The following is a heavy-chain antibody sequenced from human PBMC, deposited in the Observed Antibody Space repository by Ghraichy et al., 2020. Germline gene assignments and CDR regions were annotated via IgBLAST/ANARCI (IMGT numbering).Heavy chain of an antibody. J-gene: IGHJ6*02. V-gene: IGHV1-8*03. CDR2: MNPNSVNT. D-gene: IGHD6-13*01. CDR1: GYTFTSYD. CDR3: ARGIRSSSWYGYYYYYGMDV. Sequence: ASVKVSCKASGYTFTSYDINWVRQATGQGLEWMGWMNPNSVNTGYAQKFQGRVTITRNTSISTAYMELSSLRSEDTAVYYCARGIRSSSWYGYYYYYGMDVWGQGTTVTVSS.